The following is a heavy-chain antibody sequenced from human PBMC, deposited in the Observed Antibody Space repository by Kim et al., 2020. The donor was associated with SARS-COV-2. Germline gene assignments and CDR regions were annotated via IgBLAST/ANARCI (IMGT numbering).Heavy chain of an antibody. CDR3: AKSGTIVRDWFDS. D-gene: IGHD1-1*01. V-gene: IGHV5-51*01. Sequence: SYRPSFQGQVTIAADKSISTAYLHWRSLKASDTAMYYCAKSGTIVRDWFDSWGQGTLVTVSS. J-gene: IGHJ5*01.